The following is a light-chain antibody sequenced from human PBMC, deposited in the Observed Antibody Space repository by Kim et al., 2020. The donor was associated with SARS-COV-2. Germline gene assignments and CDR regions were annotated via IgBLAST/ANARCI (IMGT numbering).Light chain of an antibody. CDR1: QSVLYSSNNQNN. CDR3: QQYVSSPWT. V-gene: IGKV4-1*01. Sequence: ASNNCKACQSVLYSSNNQNNVSWYQQKPGQPPQLLIYWASTRESGVPDRFSGRGSGTDFTLTISSLQAEDVAVYYCQQYVSSPWTFGQVTKVDIK. CDR2: WAS. J-gene: IGKJ1*01.